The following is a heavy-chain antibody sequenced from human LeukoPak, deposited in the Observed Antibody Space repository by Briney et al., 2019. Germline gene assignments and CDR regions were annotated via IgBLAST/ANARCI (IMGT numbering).Heavy chain of an antibody. J-gene: IGHJ6*03. V-gene: IGHV3-66*04. CDR2: IYSGGST. CDR1: GFTVSSNY. D-gene: IGHD3-22*01. Sequence: PGGSLRLSCAASGFTVSSNYMSWVRQAPGKGLEWVSIIYSGGSTYYADSVKGRFTISRDNSKNTLYLQMNSLRAEDTAVYYCARRGYYYDSSGYYYTYFYYMDVWGKGTTVTISS. CDR3: ARRGYYYDSSGYYYTYFYYMDV.